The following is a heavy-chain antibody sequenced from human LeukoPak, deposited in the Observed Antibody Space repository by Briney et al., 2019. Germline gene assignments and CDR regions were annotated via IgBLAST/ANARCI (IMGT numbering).Heavy chain of an antibody. CDR1: GGSVSSSSYY. V-gene: IGHV4-39*01. J-gene: IGHJ4*02. Sequence: SETLSLTCTISGGSVSSSSYYWGWIRQPPGKGLEWIGGIYYSGSTYYNPSLESRVTISVDTSKNQFSLKLIAVTAADTAVYYCARPFDGLFDYWGQGTLVAVSS. D-gene: IGHD3-9*01. CDR3: ARPFDGLFDY. CDR2: IYYSGST.